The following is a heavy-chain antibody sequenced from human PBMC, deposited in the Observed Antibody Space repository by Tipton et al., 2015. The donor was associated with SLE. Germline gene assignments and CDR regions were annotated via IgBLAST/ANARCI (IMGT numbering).Heavy chain of an antibody. CDR2: INHSGST. J-gene: IGHJ4*02. CDR1: GGSFSGYY. V-gene: IGHV4-34*01. CDR3: ARGNCSSTSCCFDY. Sequence: TLSLTCAVYGGSFSGYYWSWIRQPPGKGLEWIGEINHSGSTNYNRSLKSRVTISVDTSKSQFSLKLSSVTAADTAVYYCARGNCSSTSCCFDYWSQGTLVTVSS. D-gene: IGHD2-2*01.